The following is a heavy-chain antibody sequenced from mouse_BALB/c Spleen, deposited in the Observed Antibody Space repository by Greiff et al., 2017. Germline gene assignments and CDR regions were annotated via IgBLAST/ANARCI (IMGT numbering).Heavy chain of an antibody. CDR3: ARRDLGRDYFDY. D-gene: IGHD4-1*01. Sequence: EVKLQESGGGLVKPGGSLKLSCAASGFTFSSYAMSWVRQSPEKRLEWVAEISSGGSYTYYPDTVTGRFTISRDNAKNTLYLEMSSLRSEDTAMYYCARRDLGRDYFDYWGQGTTLTVSS. J-gene: IGHJ2*01. CDR2: ISSGGSYT. V-gene: IGHV5-9-4*01. CDR1: GFTFSSYA.